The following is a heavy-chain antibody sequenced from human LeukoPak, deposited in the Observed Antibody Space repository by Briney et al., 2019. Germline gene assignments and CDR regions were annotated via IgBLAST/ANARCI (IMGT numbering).Heavy chain of an antibody. D-gene: IGHD6-13*01. CDR3: ARGAVRYSSSWYPEYFQH. J-gene: IGHJ1*01. CDR1: GGSFFSNS. Sequence: SETLSLTCAVYGGSFFSNSWSWIRQPPGKGLEWIGEINHRGSTNYNPSLKSRVTISVDTSKNQFSLKLSSVTTADTAVYYCARGAVRYSSSWYPEYFQHWGQGTLVTVSS. CDR2: INHRGST. V-gene: IGHV4-34*01.